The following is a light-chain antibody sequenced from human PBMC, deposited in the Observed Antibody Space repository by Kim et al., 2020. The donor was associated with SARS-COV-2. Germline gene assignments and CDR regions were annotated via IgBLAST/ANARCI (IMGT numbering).Light chain of an antibody. J-gene: IGLJ1*01. CDR3: NSRDSSGKHRV. CDR1: SLRSYY. CDR2: GKN. V-gene: IGLV3-19*01. Sequence: ALGQTVRITCQGDSLRSYYASWYQQKPGQAPVLVIYGKNNRPSGIPDRFSGSSSGNTASLTITGAQAEDEADYYCNSRDSSGKHRVFGTGTKVTVL.